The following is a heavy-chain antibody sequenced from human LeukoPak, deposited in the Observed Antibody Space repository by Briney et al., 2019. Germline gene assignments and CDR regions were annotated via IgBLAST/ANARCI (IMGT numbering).Heavy chain of an antibody. CDR3: ARLGTGGDLGWYFDL. CDR2: IYHSGST. Sequence: SETLSLTCAVSGGSISSGGYSWSWIRQPPGKGLEWIGYIYHSGSTYYNPSLKSRVTTSVDTSKNQFSLKLSSVTAADTAVYYCARLGTGGDLGWYFDLWGRGTLVTVSS. CDR1: GGSISSGGYS. J-gene: IGHJ2*01. D-gene: IGHD2-21*01. V-gene: IGHV4-30-2*05.